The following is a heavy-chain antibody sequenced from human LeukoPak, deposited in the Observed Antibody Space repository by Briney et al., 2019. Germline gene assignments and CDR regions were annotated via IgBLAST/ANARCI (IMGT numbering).Heavy chain of an antibody. Sequence: SVKVSCKASGGTFSSYAISWVRQAPGQGVEWMGRIIPILGIANYAQKFQGRVTITADKSTSTAYMELSSLRSEDTAVYYCARGSVAAPAVNGYWGQGTLVTVSS. CDR1: GGTFSSYA. V-gene: IGHV1-69*04. CDR2: IIPILGIA. J-gene: IGHJ4*02. CDR3: ARGSVAAPAVNGY. D-gene: IGHD2-15*01.